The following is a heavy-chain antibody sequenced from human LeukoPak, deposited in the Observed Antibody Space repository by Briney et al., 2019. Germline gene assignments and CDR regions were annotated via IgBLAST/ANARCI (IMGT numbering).Heavy chain of an antibody. CDR1: GYNFTGYY. CDR3: ARSGGDGYKTNWFDP. D-gene: IGHD5-24*01. CDR2: INPRGGST. J-gene: IGHJ5*02. V-gene: IGHV1-46*01. Sequence: ASVKVSCKASGYNFTGYYLHWVRQAPGQGLEWMGVINPRGGSTSYAQKFQGRVTMTRDTSTSTVYMELSSLRSEDTAVYYCARSGGDGYKTNWFDPWGQGTLVTVSS.